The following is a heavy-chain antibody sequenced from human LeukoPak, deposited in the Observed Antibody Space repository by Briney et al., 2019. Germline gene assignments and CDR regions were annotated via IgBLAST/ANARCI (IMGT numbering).Heavy chain of an antibody. D-gene: IGHD2-8*01. J-gene: IGHJ3*01. V-gene: IGHV4-4*03. CDR1: GDSISDKYW. Sequence: PGTLSLTCAVSGDSISDKYWWRWVRQFPDKGLEWIGEVYRSGGTSYNPSLKSRVTVSIDYSKNQFSLNLRSVTAADTAVYYCGRHANGDSSAAFDLWGQGTMVFVSS. CDR2: VYRSGGT. CDR3: GRHANGDSSAAFDL.